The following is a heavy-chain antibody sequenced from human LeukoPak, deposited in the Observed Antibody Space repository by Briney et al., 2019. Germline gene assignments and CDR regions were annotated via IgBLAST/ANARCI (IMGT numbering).Heavy chain of an antibody. J-gene: IGHJ5*02. CDR2: IYTSGST. D-gene: IGHD3-10*01. CDR3: AREGMVRGVIKGGGNWFDP. V-gene: IGHV4-4*07. Sequence: SETLSLTCTVSGGSISSYYWSWIRQPAGKGLEWIGRIYTSGSTNYNPSLKSRVTISVDTSKNQFSLKLSSVTAADTAVYYCAREGMVRGVIKGGGNWFDPWGQGTLVTVSS. CDR1: GGSISSYY.